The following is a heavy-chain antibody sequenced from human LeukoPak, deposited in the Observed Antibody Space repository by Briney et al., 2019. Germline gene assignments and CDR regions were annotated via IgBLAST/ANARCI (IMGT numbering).Heavy chain of an antibody. Sequence: SETLSLTCTVSGGSISSYYWSWIRQPPGKGLEWIGYIYYSGSTNYNPSLKSRVTISVDTSKNQFSLKLSSVTAADTAVYYCARESESEIDYWGQGTLVTVSS. CDR1: GGSISSYY. CDR2: IYYSGST. D-gene: IGHD5-24*01. V-gene: IGHV4-59*01. CDR3: ARESESEIDY. J-gene: IGHJ4*02.